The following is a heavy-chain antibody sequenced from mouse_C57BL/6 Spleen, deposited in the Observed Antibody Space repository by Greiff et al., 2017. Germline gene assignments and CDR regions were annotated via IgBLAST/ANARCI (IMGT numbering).Heavy chain of an antibody. V-gene: IGHV10-1*01. CDR2: IRSKSNNDAT. CDR3: VGPTG. Sequence: VQLKESGGGLVQPKGSLKLSCAASGFSFNTYAMNWVRQAPGKGLEWVARIRSKSNNDATYYADSMKDRFTIPRDDSESMLYLQMNILKTEDTAMYYCVGPTGWRQGTLVTVSA. CDR1: GFSFNTYA. J-gene: IGHJ3*01. D-gene: IGHD1-1*01.